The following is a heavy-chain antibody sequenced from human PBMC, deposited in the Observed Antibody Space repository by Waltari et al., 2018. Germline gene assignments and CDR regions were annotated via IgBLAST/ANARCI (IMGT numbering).Heavy chain of an antibody. CDR2: IYHSGST. CDR1: GSSISSGYY. CDR3: ARGGDSSGFDY. D-gene: IGHD6-19*01. V-gene: IGHV4-38-2*01. J-gene: IGHJ4*02. Sequence: QVQLQESGPGLVKPSETLSLPCAVSGSSISSGYYWGWIRQPPGKGLEWIGSIYHSGSTYYNPSLKSRVTISVDTSKNQFSLKLSSVTAADTAVYYCARGGDSSGFDYWGQGTLVTVSS.